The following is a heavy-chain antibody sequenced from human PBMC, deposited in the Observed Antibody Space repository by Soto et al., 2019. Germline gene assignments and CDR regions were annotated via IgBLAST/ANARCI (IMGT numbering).Heavy chain of an antibody. CDR1: DGSISSDY. D-gene: IGHD3-22*01. J-gene: IGHJ4*02. Sequence: SGTLSLTCTVPDGSISSDYWSWIRQPPGKGLEWIGYIYYSGSTNYNPSLKSRVTISVDTSKNQFSLTLSSVTAADTAVYYCARERQDYYDSSRKNARYFDYWGQGTLVTVSS. CDR2: IYYSGST. V-gene: IGHV4-59*01. CDR3: ARERQDYYDSSRKNARYFDY.